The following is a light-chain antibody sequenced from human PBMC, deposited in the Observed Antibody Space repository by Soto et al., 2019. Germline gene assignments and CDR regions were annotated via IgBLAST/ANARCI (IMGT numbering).Light chain of an antibody. V-gene: IGLV1-40*01. CDR2: GKI. Sequence: QSLLTKPPLVSGAPVQRVTISCTGSSANIWACYDLQWYQQRPGTAHKLLIFGKINRPSGVPDRFSGYKSGTSASLAINALQAEDEGDYYCQSDDSTLSXRYVVGTGTKVXVX. CDR1: SANIWACYD. J-gene: IGLJ1*01. CDR3: QSDDSTLSXRYV.